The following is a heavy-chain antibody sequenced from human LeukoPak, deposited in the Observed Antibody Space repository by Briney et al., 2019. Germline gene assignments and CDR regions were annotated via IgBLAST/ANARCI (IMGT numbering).Heavy chain of an antibody. Sequence: PGGSLRLSCAGSGFSFSSYAMHWVRRAPGKGLGWISAISATGGSTHYADSVKGRFTISRDNPKNTLYLQLNSLGVEDTAIYYCAKLLRAGRILTISLESWGQGTLVTVSS. CDR2: ISATGGST. CDR3: AKLLRAGRILTISLES. D-gene: IGHD2/OR15-2a*01. CDR1: GFSFSSYA. V-gene: IGHV3-23*01. J-gene: IGHJ4*02.